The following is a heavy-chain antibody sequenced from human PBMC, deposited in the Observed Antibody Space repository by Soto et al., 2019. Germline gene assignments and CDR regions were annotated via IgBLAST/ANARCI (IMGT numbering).Heavy chain of an antibody. J-gene: IGHJ5*02. V-gene: IGHV3-23*01. Sequence: GGSLRLSCAASGVTFSSDAMGWVRQAPWKGLEWVSVITGSGGSAYYADSVKGRFTISRDNSKNTLDLQMNSLRAEDTAVYYCAKGAYYYDSSGYYHHWGQGTLVTVSS. D-gene: IGHD3-22*01. CDR3: AKGAYYYDSSGYYHH. CDR2: ITGSGGSA. CDR1: GVTFSSDA.